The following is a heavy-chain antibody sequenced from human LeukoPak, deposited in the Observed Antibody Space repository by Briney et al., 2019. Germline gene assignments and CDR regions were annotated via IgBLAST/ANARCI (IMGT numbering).Heavy chain of an antibody. V-gene: IGHV3-21*01. CDR3: ARVTMVRGIMNDAFDI. Sequence: GGSLRLSCAASRFTFSSYSMNWVRQAPGKGLEWVSSISTGSGHIYYADSVKGRFTISRDNAKNSLYLQMNSLGVEDTAVYYCARVTMVRGIMNDAFDIWGQGTMDTVSS. CDR1: RFTFSSYS. D-gene: IGHD3-10*01. CDR2: ISTGSGHI. J-gene: IGHJ3*02.